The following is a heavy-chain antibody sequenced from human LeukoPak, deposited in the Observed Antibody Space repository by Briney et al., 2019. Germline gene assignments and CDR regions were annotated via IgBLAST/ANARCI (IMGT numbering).Heavy chain of an antibody. CDR2: IKQDGDEK. J-gene: IGHJ4*02. V-gene: IGHV3-7*01. D-gene: IGHD1-26*01. Sequence: GGSLRLSCAASGFTFSSYWMTWVRQAPGKGLEWVANIKQDGDEKYYVDPVKGRFTISRDNAKNTLYLQMNSLRAEDTAVYYCARGFGGSLDYWGQGTLVTVSS. CDR1: GFTFSSYW. CDR3: ARGFGGSLDY.